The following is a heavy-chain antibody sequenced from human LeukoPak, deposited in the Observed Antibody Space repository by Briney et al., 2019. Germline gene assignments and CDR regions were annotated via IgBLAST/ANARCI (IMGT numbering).Heavy chain of an antibody. Sequence: GGSLRLSCAASGFTVSSNYMSWVRHAPGKGLECVSVIYSGGSTYYADSVKGRFTISRDNSKNTLYLQMNSLRAEDTAVYYCARDPRWSYFDYWGQGTPVTVSS. J-gene: IGHJ4*02. D-gene: IGHD2-15*01. V-gene: IGHV3-53*01. CDR3: ARDPRWSYFDY. CDR2: IYSGGST. CDR1: GFTVSSNY.